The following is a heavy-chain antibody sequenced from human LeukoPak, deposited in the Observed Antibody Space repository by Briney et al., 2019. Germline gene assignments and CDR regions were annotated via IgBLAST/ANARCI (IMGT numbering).Heavy chain of an antibody. D-gene: IGHD4-17*01. V-gene: IGHV3-21*01. CDR2: ITSTGTYI. CDR1: GFIFSDYH. CDR3: ARAEYADYTDY. Sequence: GGSLRLSCAASGFIFSDYHMNWVRQAPGKGLEWVSSITSTGTYIYYADSEKGRFTISRDNAKKSVYLQMNSLRAEDTAVYYCARAEYADYTDYWGQGTLVTVSS. J-gene: IGHJ4*02.